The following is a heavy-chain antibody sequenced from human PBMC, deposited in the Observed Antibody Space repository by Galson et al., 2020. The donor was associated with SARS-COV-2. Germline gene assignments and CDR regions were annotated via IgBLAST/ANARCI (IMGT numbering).Heavy chain of an antibody. J-gene: IGHJ6*02. CDR2: INHTGTT. CDR3: ARGLMIGGSFYGMDV. D-gene: IGHD3-22*01. CDR1: GGSFSNIY. V-gene: IGHV4-34*01. Sequence: SQTLSLTCAVYGGSFSNIYWTWIRQAPEKGLEWIGEINHTGTTNCNPSLKSRVTLSADTSKNQFSLKVRSVTAADTAVYYCARGLMIGGSFYGMDVWGLGTTVTVSS.